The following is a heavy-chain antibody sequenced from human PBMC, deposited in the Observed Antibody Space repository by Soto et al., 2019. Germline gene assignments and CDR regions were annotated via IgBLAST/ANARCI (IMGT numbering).Heavy chain of an antibody. V-gene: IGHV4-34*01. J-gene: IGHJ6*02. CDR3: ARDEVRYYGMDV. Sequence: TLSLTCAVYGGSFSGYYWSWIRQPPGKGLEWIGEINHSGSTNYNPSLKSRVTISVDTSKNQFSLKLSSVTAADTAVYYCARDEVRYYGMDVWGQGTTVTVSS. CDR1: GGSFSGYY. CDR2: INHSGST. D-gene: IGHD1-1*01.